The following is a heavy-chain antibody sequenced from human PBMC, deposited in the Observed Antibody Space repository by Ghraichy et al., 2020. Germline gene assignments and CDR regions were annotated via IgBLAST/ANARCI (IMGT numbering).Heavy chain of an antibody. CDR1: GFTFSSYS. Sequence: GGSLRLSCAASGFTFSSYSMNWVRQAPGKGLEWVSSISSSSSYIYYADSVKGRFTISRDNAKNSLYLQMNSLRAEDTAVYYCARGKDGYSSSWYYWGQGTLVTVSS. D-gene: IGHD6-13*01. V-gene: IGHV3-21*01. CDR3: ARGKDGYSSSWYY. J-gene: IGHJ4*02. CDR2: ISSSSSYI.